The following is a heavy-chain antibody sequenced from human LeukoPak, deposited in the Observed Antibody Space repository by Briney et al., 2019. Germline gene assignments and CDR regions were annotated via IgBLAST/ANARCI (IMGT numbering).Heavy chain of an antibody. CDR2: ISDNGGT. CDR3: ARDQRGSHRSGWPTRRYYFYHYGMDV. J-gene: IGHJ6*04. CDR1: GGSISSYY. Sequence: SETLSLTCTVSGGSISSYYWNWIRQPPGKGLEWIGYISDNGGTNYNPSLKSRVTISVDTSKNQFSLKLSSVTAADTAVYYCARDQRGSHRSGWPTRRYYFYHYGMDVWGKGTTVTVSS. V-gene: IGHV4-59*01. D-gene: IGHD6-19*01.